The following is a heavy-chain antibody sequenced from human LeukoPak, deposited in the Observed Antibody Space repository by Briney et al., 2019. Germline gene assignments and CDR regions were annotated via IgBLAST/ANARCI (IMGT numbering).Heavy chain of an antibody. Sequence: PGGSLRLSCAASGFTFSSYWMSWVRQAPGKGLEWVANIKQDGSEKYYVDSVKGRFTISRDNAKNSLYLQMNSLRAEDTAVYYCARGEDIVLMVYAMGYYFDYWGQGTLVTVSS. CDR2: IKQDGSEK. CDR3: ARGEDIVLMVYAMGYYFDY. V-gene: IGHV3-7*01. J-gene: IGHJ4*02. CDR1: GFTFSSYW. D-gene: IGHD2-8*01.